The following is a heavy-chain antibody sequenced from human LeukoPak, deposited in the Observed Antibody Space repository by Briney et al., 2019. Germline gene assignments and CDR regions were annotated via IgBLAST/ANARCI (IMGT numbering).Heavy chain of an antibody. CDR3: VKHVVTMVRGVDAFDI. D-gene: IGHD3-10*01. J-gene: IGHJ3*02. Sequence: GGSLRLSCSASGFTFSSYAMHWVRQAPGKGLEYVSAISSNGGSTYYADSAKGRFTISRDNSKNTLYLQMSSLRAEDTAVYYCVKHVVTMVRGVDAFDIWGQGTMVTVSS. CDR2: ISSNGGST. V-gene: IGHV3-64D*06. CDR1: GFTFSSYA.